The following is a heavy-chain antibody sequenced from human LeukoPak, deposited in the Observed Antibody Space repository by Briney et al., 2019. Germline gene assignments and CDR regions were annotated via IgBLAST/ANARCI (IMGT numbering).Heavy chain of an antibody. Sequence: ASVKVSCKASGYTFTSYGISWVRQAPGQGLEWMGWISAYNGNTNYAQKLQGRVTMTTDTSTSTAYMELRSLRSDDTAVYYCARGGFYYDSSGSRGYYYMDVWGKGTTVTVSS. CDR1: GYTFTSYG. V-gene: IGHV1-18*01. CDR2: ISAYNGNT. CDR3: ARGGFYYDSSGSRGYYYMDV. D-gene: IGHD3-22*01. J-gene: IGHJ6*03.